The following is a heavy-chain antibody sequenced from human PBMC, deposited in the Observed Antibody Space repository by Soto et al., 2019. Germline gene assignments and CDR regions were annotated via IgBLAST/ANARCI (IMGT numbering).Heavy chain of an antibody. V-gene: IGHV1-69*13. CDR2: IIPIFGTA. D-gene: IGHD6-13*01. CDR3: ASAAPATGIAAAGTWYYYGMDV. J-gene: IGHJ6*02. CDR1: GGTFSSYA. Sequence: SVKVSCKASGGTFSSYAISWVRQAPGQGLEWMGGIIPIFGTANYAQKFQGRVTITADESTSTAYMELSSLRSEDTAVYYCASAAPATGIAAAGTWYYYGMDVWGQGTTVTVSS.